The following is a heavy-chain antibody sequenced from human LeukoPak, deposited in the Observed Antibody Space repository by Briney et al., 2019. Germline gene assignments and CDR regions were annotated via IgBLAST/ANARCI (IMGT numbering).Heavy chain of an antibody. CDR2: LSGSGGTT. CDR3: AKRSSSSSGYFDY. CDR1: GFTFSSYV. J-gene: IGHJ4*02. V-gene: IGHV3-23*01. Sequence: GGSLRLSCEASGFTFSSYVMTWVRQAPGKGLEWVSGLSGSGGTTYYADSVKGRFTISRDNSKNTLYLQMSSLRAEDTAVYYCAKRSSSSSGYFDYWGQGTLVTVSS. D-gene: IGHD6-13*01.